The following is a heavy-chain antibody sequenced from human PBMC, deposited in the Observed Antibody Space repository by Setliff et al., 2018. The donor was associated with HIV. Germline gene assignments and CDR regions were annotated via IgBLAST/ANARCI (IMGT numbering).Heavy chain of an antibody. CDR3: ARHKPIAAAGSYYYGMDV. CDR2: IYPGDSDT. J-gene: IGHJ6*02. V-gene: IGHV5-51*01. Sequence: PGESLKISCQASGYSFTTYWIGWVRQLPGKGLEWMGIIYPGDSDTRYSPSFQGPVTISADKSISTAYLQWSSLKASDTAMYYCARHKPIAAAGSYYYGMDVWGQGTTVTVSS. CDR1: GYSFTTYW. D-gene: IGHD6-13*01.